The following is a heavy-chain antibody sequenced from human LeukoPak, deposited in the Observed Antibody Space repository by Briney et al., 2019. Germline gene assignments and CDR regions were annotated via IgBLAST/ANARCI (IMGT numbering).Heavy chain of an antibody. D-gene: IGHD4-23*01. J-gene: IGHJ3*02. V-gene: IGHV3-72*01. CDR1: GFTFSDHY. CDR3: ARDLDYGGNSDAFDI. CDR2: SRNKATSYTT. Sequence: GGSLRLSCAASGFTFSDHYMDWVRQAPGKGLEWVGRSRNKATSYTTEYAASVKGRFIISRDDSKNSLYLQMNSLKTEDTAVYYCARDLDYGGNSDAFDIWGHGTMVTVSS.